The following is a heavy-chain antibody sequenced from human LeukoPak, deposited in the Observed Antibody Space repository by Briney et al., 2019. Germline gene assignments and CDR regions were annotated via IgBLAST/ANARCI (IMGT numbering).Heavy chain of an antibody. CDR1: GFTFSSYA. CDR3: AKSKSSGWYYFDY. V-gene: IGHV3-23*01. J-gene: IGHJ4*02. CDR2: ISGSGGST. D-gene: IGHD6-19*01. Sequence: GGSLRLSCAASGFTFSSYAMSWVRQPPGTGLECVSAISGSGGSTYYADSVKGRFTISRDNSKNTLYLQINSLRAEDTAVYYCAKSKSSGWYYFDYWGQGTLVTVSS.